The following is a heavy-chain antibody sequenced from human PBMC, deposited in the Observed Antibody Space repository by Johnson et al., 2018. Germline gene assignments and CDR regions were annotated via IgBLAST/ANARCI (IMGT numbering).Heavy chain of an antibody. CDR1: GGSFSGYY. CDR2: INHSGST. CDR3: VGGRGYYYYDGMDG. V-gene: IGHV4-34*01. J-gene: IGHJ6*02. Sequence: QVQLQQWGAGLLKPSETLSLTCAVYGGSFSGYYWSWIRQPPGKGLEWIGEINHSGSTNYNPSLKSRVTISVDTSKNQFSLKLSCVTASDPALYSGVGGRGYYYYDGMDGWGQGTTVPVSS. D-gene: IGHD3-10*01.